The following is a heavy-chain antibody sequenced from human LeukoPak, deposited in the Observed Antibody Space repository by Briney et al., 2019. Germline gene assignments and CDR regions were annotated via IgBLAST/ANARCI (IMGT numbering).Heavy chain of an antibody. Sequence: SETLCLTCTVSGGSISSSSYYWGWIRQPPGKGLEWLGSIYYSGSTYYNPSLKSRVTISVDTSKNQFSLKLSSVTAADTAVYYCVRGDYVWGSNRLGWFDPWGQGIQVTVSS. CDR3: VRGDYVWGSNRLGWFDP. J-gene: IGHJ5*02. CDR2: IYYSGST. D-gene: IGHD3-16*02. CDR1: GGSISSSSYY. V-gene: IGHV4-39*07.